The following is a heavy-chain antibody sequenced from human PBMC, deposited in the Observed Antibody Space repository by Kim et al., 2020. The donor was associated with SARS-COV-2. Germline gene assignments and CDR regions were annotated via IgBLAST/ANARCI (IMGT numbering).Heavy chain of an antibody. V-gene: IGHV3-23*01. J-gene: IGHJ6*03. CDR3: AKAGSSWEPTYYYYMDV. D-gene: IGHD6-13*01. Sequence: VRGRFTISRDNAKHTLYLQMNSLRAEDTAVYYCAKAGSSWEPTYYYYMDVWGKGTTVTVSS.